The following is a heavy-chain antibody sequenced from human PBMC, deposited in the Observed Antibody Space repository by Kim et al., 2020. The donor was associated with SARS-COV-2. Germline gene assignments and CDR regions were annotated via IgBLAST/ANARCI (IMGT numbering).Heavy chain of an antibody. Sequence: ASVKVSCKASGYTFTSYDINWVRQATGQGLEWMGWMNPNSGNTGYAQKFQGRVTMTRNTSISTAYMELSSLRSEDTAVYYCARLGNVLRYFDWTPQNTYGMDVWGQGTTVTVSS. D-gene: IGHD3-9*01. CDR2: MNPNSGNT. CDR3: ARLGNVLRYFDWTPQNTYGMDV. V-gene: IGHV1-8*01. CDR1: GYTFTSYD. J-gene: IGHJ6*02.